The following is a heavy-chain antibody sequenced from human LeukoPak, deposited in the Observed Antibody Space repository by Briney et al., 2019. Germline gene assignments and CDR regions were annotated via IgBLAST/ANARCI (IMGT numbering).Heavy chain of an antibody. CDR2: INSDGSST. J-gene: IGHJ3*02. V-gene: IGHV3-74*01. Sequence: AGGSLRLSCADSGFTFSSYWMHLVRQAPGKGLVWVSRINSDGSSTIYADSVKGRFTISRDNAKNTLYLQMNSLRAEDTAVYYCVRGGDNHGFDIWGQGTMVTVSS. D-gene: IGHD2-21*02. CDR3: VRGGDNHGFDI. CDR1: GFTFSSYW.